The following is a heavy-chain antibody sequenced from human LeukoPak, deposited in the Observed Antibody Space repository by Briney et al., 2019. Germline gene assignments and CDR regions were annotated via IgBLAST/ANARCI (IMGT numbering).Heavy chain of an antibody. Sequence: TGGSLRLSCAASGFTFDDYAMHWVRQAPGKGLEWVSGISWNSGSIGYADSVEGRFTISRDNAKNSLYLQMNSLRAEDTALYYCAKGIRLVVAATTVFDYWGQGTLVTVSP. CDR2: ISWNSGSI. V-gene: IGHV3-9*01. CDR3: AKGIRLVVAATTVFDY. J-gene: IGHJ4*02. CDR1: GFTFDDYA. D-gene: IGHD2-15*01.